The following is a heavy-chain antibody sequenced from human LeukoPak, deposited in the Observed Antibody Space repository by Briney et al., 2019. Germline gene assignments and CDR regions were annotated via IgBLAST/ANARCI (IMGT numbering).Heavy chain of an antibody. CDR1: GFTFSSYA. Sequence: PGGSLRLSCAASGFTFSSYAMHWVRQAPGKGLEWVAVISYDGSNKYYADSVKGRFTISRDNSKNTLYLQMNSLRAEDTAVYHCARDYGGNSVTDYWGQGTLVTVSS. J-gene: IGHJ4*02. CDR2: ISYDGSNK. D-gene: IGHD4-23*01. V-gene: IGHV3-30-3*01. CDR3: ARDYGGNSVTDY.